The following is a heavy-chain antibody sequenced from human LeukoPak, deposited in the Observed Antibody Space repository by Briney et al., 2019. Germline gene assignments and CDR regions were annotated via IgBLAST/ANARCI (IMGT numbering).Heavy chain of an antibody. CDR1: GYTFTSYA. D-gene: IGHD4-23*01. CDR3: ARDDYGGNSGAFDI. Sequence: ASVKVSCKASGYTFTSYAMNWVRQAPGQGLEWMGIINPSGGSTSYAQKFQGRVTMTRDMSTSTVYMELSSLRSEDTAVYYCARDDYGGNSGAFDIWGQGTMVTVSS. CDR2: INPSGGST. V-gene: IGHV1-46*01. J-gene: IGHJ3*02.